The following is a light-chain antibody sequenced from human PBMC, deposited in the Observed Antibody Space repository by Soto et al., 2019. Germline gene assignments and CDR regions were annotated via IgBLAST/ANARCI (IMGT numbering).Light chain of an antibody. CDR3: QQYGTSPWA. CDR2: AAS. Sequence: EIVLTQFPGTLSLSPGERATLSCRASQSVGRNYEAWYQQKPGQAPRAIIYAASNRASGIPDRFSGSRPGSDFTLPTSILEPEDVAVYYCQQYGTSPWAFGQGTKVEIE. V-gene: IGKV3-20*01. J-gene: IGKJ1*01. CDR1: QSVGRNY.